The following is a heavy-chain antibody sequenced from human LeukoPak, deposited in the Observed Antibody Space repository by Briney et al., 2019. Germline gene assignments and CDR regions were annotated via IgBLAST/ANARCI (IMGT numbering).Heavy chain of an antibody. J-gene: IGHJ4*02. CDR1: GFTFSSYW. CDR2: IKQDGSEK. V-gene: IGHV3-7*04. CDR3: ARGLLRYFDWLLPYYFDY. D-gene: IGHD3-9*01. Sequence: GGPLRLSCAASGFTFSSYWMSWVRQAPGKGLEWVANIKQDGSEKYYVDSVKGRFTISRDNAKNSLYLQMNSLRAEDTAVYYCARGLLRYFDWLLPYYFDYWGQGTLVTVSS.